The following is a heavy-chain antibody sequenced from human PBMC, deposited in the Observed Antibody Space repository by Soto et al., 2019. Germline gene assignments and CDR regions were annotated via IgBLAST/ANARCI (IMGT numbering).Heavy chain of an antibody. CDR2: FYYSGGT. V-gene: IGHV4-31*03. Sequence: QVQLQESGPGLVKPSQTLSLTCTVSGDSITSGHYYWSWIRQNPGKGLEWIGYFYYSGGTYYNPSRKSRVTISGDTSQNQFSLKLTSVTAADKAVYYCARKSGGYDLGGFDHWGQGTLVTVSS. CDR3: ARKSGGYDLGGFDH. CDR1: GDSITSGHYY. J-gene: IGHJ4*02. D-gene: IGHD5-12*01.